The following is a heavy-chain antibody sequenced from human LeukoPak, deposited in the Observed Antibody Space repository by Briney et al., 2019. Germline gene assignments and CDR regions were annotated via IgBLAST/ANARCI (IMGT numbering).Heavy chain of an antibody. J-gene: IGHJ4*02. V-gene: IGHV3-7*01. CDR3: ARDSRGLAYDFWSGYLVY. CDR1: GFTFSNYW. Sequence: PGGSLRLSCEGSGFTFSNYWMGWVRQAPGKGLQWVANIKTDGSEKYYVDSVKGRFTISRDNAKNSLYLQMNSLRAEDTAVYYCARDSRGLAYDFWSGYLVYWGQGTLVTVSS. D-gene: IGHD3-3*01. CDR2: IKTDGSEK.